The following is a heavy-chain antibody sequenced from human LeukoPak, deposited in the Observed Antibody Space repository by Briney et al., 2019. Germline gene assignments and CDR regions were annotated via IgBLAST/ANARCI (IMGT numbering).Heavy chain of an antibody. CDR2: INPNSGGT. J-gene: IGHJ5*02. V-gene: IGHV1-2*02. CDR3: ARVHWRPATHWFDP. Sequence: ASVKVSCKASGYTFTDYYMYWVRQAPGQGLEYMGWINPNSGGTNYAQKFQGRVTMTRDTSISTAYMELSSLRSDDTAMYNCARVHWRPATHWFDPWGQGTLVTVSS. CDR1: GYTFTDYY. D-gene: IGHD2-2*01.